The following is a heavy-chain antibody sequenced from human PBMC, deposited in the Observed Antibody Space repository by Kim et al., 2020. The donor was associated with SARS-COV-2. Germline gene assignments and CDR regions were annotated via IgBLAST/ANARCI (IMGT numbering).Heavy chain of an antibody. Sequence: GGSLRLSCAASGFTFSSYWMHWVRQAPGKGLVWVSRINSDGSSTSYADSVKGRFTISRDNAKNTLYLQMNSLRAEDTAVYYCARVIQLWYYGMDVWGQGTTVTVS. CDR2: INSDGSST. CDR3: ARVIQLWYYGMDV. D-gene: IGHD5-18*01. J-gene: IGHJ6*02. CDR1: GFTFSSYW. V-gene: IGHV3-74*01.